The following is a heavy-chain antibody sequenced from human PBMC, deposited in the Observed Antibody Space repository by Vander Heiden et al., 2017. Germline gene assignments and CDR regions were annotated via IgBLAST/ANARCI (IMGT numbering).Heavy chain of an antibody. CDR2: ISAYNGNT. Sequence: QVQLVQSGAEVKKPGASAKVSCKASGSTFTSYGISWVRQAPGQGLEWMGWISAYNGNTNDAQKLQGRDTMTTDTSPSTAYMELRGLRSDDTAVYYCARGRGSGSYYAGRSWFDPWGQGTLVTVSS. V-gene: IGHV1-18*01. D-gene: IGHD1-26*01. CDR3: ARGRGSGSYYAGRSWFDP. CDR1: GSTFTSYG. J-gene: IGHJ5*02.